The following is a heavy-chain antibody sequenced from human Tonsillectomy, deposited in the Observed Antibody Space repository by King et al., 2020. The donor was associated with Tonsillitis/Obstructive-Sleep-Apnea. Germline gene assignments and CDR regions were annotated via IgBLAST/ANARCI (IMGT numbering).Heavy chain of an antibody. V-gene: IGHV3-9*01. J-gene: IGHJ1*01. CDR3: AKGPYTCVSGYFQY. CDR1: GFTFEDYA. CDR2: ISWNSGRI. Sequence: VQLVESGGGLVQPGRSLRLSCAASGFTFEDYAMHWVRQAPGKGLEWVSGISWNSGRIGYADSVKGRFTISRDNVKKSLYLQMNSLRAEDTALYYCAKGPYTCVSGYFQYWGQGTLVTVSS. D-gene: IGHD5/OR15-5a*01.